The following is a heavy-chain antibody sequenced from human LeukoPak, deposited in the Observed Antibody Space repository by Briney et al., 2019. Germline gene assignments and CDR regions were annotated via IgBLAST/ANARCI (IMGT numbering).Heavy chain of an antibody. D-gene: IGHD2-2*03. CDR1: GGSISSYY. J-gene: IGHJ3*02. Sequence: SETLSLTCTVSGGSISSYYWSWIRQPPGKGLEWIGYIHYGGSNNYDPPLKSRVTISVDTSKNQFSLKVSSVTAADTAVYYCARDGYCSSTICRYDAFDIWGQGTMGIVCS. V-gene: IGHV4-59*01. CDR2: IHYGGSN. CDR3: ARDGYCSSTICRYDAFDI.